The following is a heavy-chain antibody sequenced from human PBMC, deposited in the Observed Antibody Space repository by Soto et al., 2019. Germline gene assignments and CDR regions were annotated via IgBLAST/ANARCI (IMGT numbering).Heavy chain of an antibody. D-gene: IGHD6-25*01. CDR1: GFTFSDHY. CDR2: SRNKAKSYTT. V-gene: IGHV3-72*01. Sequence: EVQLVESGGGLVQPGGSLRLTCAASGFTFSDHYMDWVRQAPGKGLEWVARSRNKAKSYTTDYAASVKGRFTISRDDSKTSVYLQMNSLKTEDTAVYYCARDQSRGDWGQGTLVTVSS. CDR3: ARDQSRGD. J-gene: IGHJ4*02.